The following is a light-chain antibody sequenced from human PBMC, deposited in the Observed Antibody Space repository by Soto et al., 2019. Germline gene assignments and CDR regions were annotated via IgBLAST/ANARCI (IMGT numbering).Light chain of an antibody. CDR3: QQLKSYPSIT. V-gene: IGKV3-15*01. CDR2: DAS. CDR1: QSVSSN. Sequence: ELVITQSPATLSVSPGASATLSCRASQSVSSNLAWHQQKPGQAPTILMYDASTRATGIPARFSGSGCGTEFTLTTSSLQPEDFSTYYCQQLKSYPSITFGQGTRLEIK. J-gene: IGKJ5*01.